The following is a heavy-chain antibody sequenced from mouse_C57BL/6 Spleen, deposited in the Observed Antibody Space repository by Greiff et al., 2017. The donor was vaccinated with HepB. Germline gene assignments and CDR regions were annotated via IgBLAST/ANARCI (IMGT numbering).Heavy chain of an antibody. CDR1: GFTFSSYG. V-gene: IGHV5-6*01. D-gene: IGHD1-1*01. CDR2: ISSGGSYT. CDR3: ARVDYGSSSYWYFDV. Sequence: EVQLVESGGDLVKPGGSLKLSCAASGFTFSSYGMSWVRQTPDKRLEWVATISSGGSYTYYPDSVKGRFTISRDNAKNTLCLDMSSLKSADTAMYYWARVDYGSSSYWYFDVWGTGTTVTVSS. J-gene: IGHJ1*03.